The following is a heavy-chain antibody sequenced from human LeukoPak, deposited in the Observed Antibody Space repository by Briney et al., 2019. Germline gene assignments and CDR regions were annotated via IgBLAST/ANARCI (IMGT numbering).Heavy chain of an antibody. CDR3: AKDRNYYDSSGLDS. D-gene: IGHD3-22*01. Sequence: GGSLRLSCAASGFTFSSYGMHWVRQAPGKGLEWVAFIRYDGSNKYYADSVKGRFTISRDNSKNTLYLQMNSLRAEDTAVYYCAKDRNYYDSSGLDSWGQGTLVTVSS. CDR1: GFTFSSYG. V-gene: IGHV3-30*02. CDR2: IRYDGSNK. J-gene: IGHJ4*02.